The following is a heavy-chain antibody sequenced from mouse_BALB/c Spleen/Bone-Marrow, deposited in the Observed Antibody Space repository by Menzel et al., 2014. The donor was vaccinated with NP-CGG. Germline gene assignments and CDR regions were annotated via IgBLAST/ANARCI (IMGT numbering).Heavy chain of an antibody. CDR1: GYTFTSYW. D-gene: IGHD1-1*01. CDR2: INPSNGRT. Sequence: QVQLKQSGAELVKPGASVKLSCKASGYTFTSYWMHWVKQRPGQGLEWIGEINPSNGRTNYNEKFKSKATLTVDKSSSTAYMQLSSLTSEDSAVYYCARYLHYYGSSYGYFDVRGAGTTVTVSS. CDR3: ARYLHYYGSSYGYFDV. V-gene: IGHV1S81*02. J-gene: IGHJ1*01.